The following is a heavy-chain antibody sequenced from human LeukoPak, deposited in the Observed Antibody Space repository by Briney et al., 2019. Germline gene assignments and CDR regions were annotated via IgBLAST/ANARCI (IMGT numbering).Heavy chain of an antibody. D-gene: IGHD3-22*01. CDR1: GGSISSYY. Sequence: SETLSLTCTVSGGSISSYYWSWIRQPPGKGLEWIGYIYYSGSTNYNPSLKSRVTISVDTSKNQFSLKLSSVTAADTAVYYCARVGYDSSGYYYYFDYWGQGTLVTVSS. CDR3: ARVGYDSSGYYYYFDY. CDR2: IYYSGST. V-gene: IGHV4-59*01. J-gene: IGHJ4*02.